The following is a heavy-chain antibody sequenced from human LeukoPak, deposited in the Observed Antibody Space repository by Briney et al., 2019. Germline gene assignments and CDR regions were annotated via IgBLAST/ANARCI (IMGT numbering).Heavy chain of an antibody. J-gene: IGHJ4*02. V-gene: IGHV4-4*07. CDR2: IYTSGST. CDR3: ARASGIWFGEYYDY. CDR1: GGSFSGYY. Sequence: SETLSLTCTVSGGSFSGYYWSWIRQPAGKGLEWIGRIYTSGSTNSNPSLKSRVTMSVDTSKNQFSLRLSSVTAADTAVYYCARASGIWFGEYYDYWGQGTLVTVSS. D-gene: IGHD3-10*01.